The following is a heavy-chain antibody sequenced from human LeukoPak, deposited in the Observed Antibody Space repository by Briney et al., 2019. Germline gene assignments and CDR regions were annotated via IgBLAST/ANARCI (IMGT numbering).Heavy chain of an antibody. V-gene: IGHV1-2*02. CDR3: ARDGSRLSISGTTVDH. J-gene: IGHJ4*02. D-gene: IGHD1-7*01. CDR1: GYTFTGDY. Sequence: ASVKVSCKASGYTFTGDYMHWVRQAPGQGLEWMGWIDPKSGGTKYAQKFQGRVTMTRDTSINTAYMELSSLRSDDTAVYYCARDGSRLSISGTTVDHWGQGTLVTVSS. CDR2: IDPKSGGT.